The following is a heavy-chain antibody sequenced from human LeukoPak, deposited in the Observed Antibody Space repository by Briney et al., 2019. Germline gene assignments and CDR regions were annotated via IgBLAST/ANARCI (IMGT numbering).Heavy chain of an antibody. J-gene: IGHJ3*02. CDR1: GGSITSSH. V-gene: IGHV4-59*01. D-gene: IGHD3-3*01. CDR3: AGGTFGVVINAFHI. CDR2: TYNSGST. Sequence: PSETLTLTSTVAGGSITSSHWSWIRQPPGKGLEWIGDTYNSGSTNYNPSLKSRVTISVDTSKNQFSLKLRSVTAADTAVYYCAGGTFGVVINAFHIWGQGTMVTVSS.